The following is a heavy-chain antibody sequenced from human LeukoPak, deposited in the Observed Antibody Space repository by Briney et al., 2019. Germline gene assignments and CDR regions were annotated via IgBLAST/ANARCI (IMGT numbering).Heavy chain of an antibody. Sequence: SETLSLTCTVSGGSISSYYWSWIRQPPGKGLEWIGYIYYSGSTNYNPSLKSRVTMSVDTSKNQFSLKLSSVTAADTAVYYCAREVGALNNWFDPWGQGTLVTVSS. J-gene: IGHJ5*02. CDR3: AREVGALNNWFDP. CDR2: IYYSGST. D-gene: IGHD1-26*01. V-gene: IGHV4-59*12. CDR1: GGSISSYY.